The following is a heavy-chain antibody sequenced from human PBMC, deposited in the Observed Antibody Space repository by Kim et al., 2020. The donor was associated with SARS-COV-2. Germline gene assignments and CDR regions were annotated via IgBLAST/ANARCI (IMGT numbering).Heavy chain of an antibody. CDR3: AIYDYVWGSYRFDY. V-gene: IGHV4-4*02. J-gene: IGHJ4*02. D-gene: IGHD3-16*02. Sequence: TPSLQSRVTISVDKSKNRFSRKLSSVTAADTAVYYCAIYDYVWGSYRFDYWGQGTLVTVSS.